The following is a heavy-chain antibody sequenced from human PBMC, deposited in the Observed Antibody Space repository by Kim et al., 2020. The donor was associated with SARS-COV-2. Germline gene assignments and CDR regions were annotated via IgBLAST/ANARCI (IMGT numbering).Heavy chain of an antibody. D-gene: IGHD3-10*01. CDR1: GFTFSSYA. V-gene: IGHV3-64D*06. CDR2: ISSNGGST. CDR3: VKGGLDIRGFYGSGSFDI. Sequence: GGSLRLSCSASGFTFSSYAMHWVRQAPGKGLEYVSAISSNGGSTYYADSVKGRFTISRDNSKNTLYLQMSSLRAEDTAVYYCVKGGLDIRGFYGSGSFDIWGQGTMVTVSS. J-gene: IGHJ3*02.